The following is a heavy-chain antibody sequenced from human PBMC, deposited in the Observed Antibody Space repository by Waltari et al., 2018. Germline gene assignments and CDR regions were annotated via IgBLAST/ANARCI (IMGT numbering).Heavy chain of an antibody. CDR1: GGSISSYY. CDR3: AAGRSGYYPHNDY. V-gene: IGHV4-59*08. Sequence: QVQLQESGPGLVKPSETLSLTCTVSGGSISSYYWSWIRQPPGKGLEWIGYIYYSGSTNYNPSLKSRVTISVDTSKNQFSLKLSSVTAADTAVYYCAAGRSGYYPHNDYWGQGTLVTVSS. J-gene: IGHJ4*02. CDR2: IYYSGST. D-gene: IGHD3-3*01.